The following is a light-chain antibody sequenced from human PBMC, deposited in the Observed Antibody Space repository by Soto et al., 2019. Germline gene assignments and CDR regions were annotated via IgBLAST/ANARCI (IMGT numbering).Light chain of an antibody. J-gene: IGLJ2*01. CDR2: EVT. V-gene: IGLV2-8*01. CDR3: SSYAGSNNYVV. Sequence: QSVLTQPPSASGSPGQSVTISCTGTSRDVGGYNYVSWYQQHPGKAPKLMIYEVTKRPSGVPDRFSGSKSGSTASLTVSGLQAEDEADYYCSSYAGSNNYVVFGGGTKLTVL. CDR1: SRDVGGYNY.